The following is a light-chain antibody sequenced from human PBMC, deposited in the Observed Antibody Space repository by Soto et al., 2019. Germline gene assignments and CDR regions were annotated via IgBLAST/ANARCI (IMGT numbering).Light chain of an antibody. Sequence: DIQMTQSPSSLSASVGDRVTITCRASQSISSYLNWYQQKPGKAPKLLIYAASSLQSGVPSRFSGSGSGTDFTLTISSLQPEDFATYYCQQSYSTLLLTFGAETKVDIK. CDR1: QSISSY. CDR3: QQSYSTLLLT. V-gene: IGKV1-39*01. J-gene: IGKJ4*01. CDR2: AAS.